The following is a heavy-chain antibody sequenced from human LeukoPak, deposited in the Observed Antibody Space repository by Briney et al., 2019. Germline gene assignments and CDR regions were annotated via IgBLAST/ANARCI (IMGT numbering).Heavy chain of an antibody. V-gene: IGHV3-23*01. CDR2: ISGGGGST. CDR1: GFTFSSYA. CDR3: AKRGGQVVIITAGYGY. D-gene: IGHD3-22*01. J-gene: IGHJ4*02. Sequence: GGSLRLSCAASGFTFSSYAMSWVRQAPGKGLEWVSAISGGGGSTYYADSVRGRFTISRDNSKNTLYLQMNSLRAEDTAVYYCAKRGGQVVIITAGYGYWGQGTLVTVSS.